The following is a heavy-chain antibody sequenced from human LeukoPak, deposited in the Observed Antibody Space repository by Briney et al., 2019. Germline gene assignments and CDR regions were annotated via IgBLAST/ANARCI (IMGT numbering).Heavy chain of an antibody. D-gene: IGHD1/OR15-1a*01. J-gene: IGHJ4*02. CDR3: TRTRNSGLYYFDY. CDR1: GFTFGDYA. Sequence: GGSLRLSCTASGFTFGDYAMNWVRQAPGKGLEGVGFIRGKAYGGTTENAASVKGRFTISRDDSKSIAYLQMNSLKTEDTAVYYCTRTRNSGLYYFDYWGQGTLVTVSS. CDR2: IRGKAYGGTT. V-gene: IGHV3-49*04.